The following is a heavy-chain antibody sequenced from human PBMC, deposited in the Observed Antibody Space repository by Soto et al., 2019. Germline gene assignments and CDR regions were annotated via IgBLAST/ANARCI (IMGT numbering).Heavy chain of an antibody. Sequence: GESLIISCTGAGYSFSSYMISWVRPMPGKGLWWMGRIDPSDSYTNYSPSFQGRVTISADKSISTAYLQWSSLKASDTAMYYCARGTVVVPAAIGGYYYYGMDVWGQGTTVTVSS. V-gene: IGHV5-10-1*01. CDR3: ARGTVVVPAAIGGYYYYGMDV. D-gene: IGHD2-2*02. J-gene: IGHJ6*02. CDR1: GYSFSSYM. CDR2: IDPSDSYT.